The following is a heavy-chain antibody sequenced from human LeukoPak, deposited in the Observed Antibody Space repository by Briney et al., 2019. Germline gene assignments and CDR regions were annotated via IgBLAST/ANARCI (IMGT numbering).Heavy chain of an antibody. CDR3: ARGIDSGYSVSSNYFDY. J-gene: IGHJ4*02. V-gene: IGHV1-46*01. CDR2: INPSGGST. D-gene: IGHD5-12*01. CDR1: GYTFTGYY. Sequence: ASVKVSCKASGYTFTGYYMHWVRQAPGQGLEWMGIINPSGGSTSYAQKFQGRVTITADKSTSTAYMELSSLRSEDTAVYYCARGIDSGYSVSSNYFDYWGQGTLVTVSS.